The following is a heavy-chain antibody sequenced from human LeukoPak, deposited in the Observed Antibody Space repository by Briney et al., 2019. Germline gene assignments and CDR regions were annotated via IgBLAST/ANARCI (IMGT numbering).Heavy chain of an antibody. V-gene: IGHV4-4*09. CDR3: ARGLRYFNWLDP. CDR1: GGSISSHY. D-gene: IGHD4-17*01. CDR2: IHTSGST. J-gene: IGHJ5*02. Sequence: SQTLSLTCAVSGGSISSHYWSWIRQPPGKGLEWIGCIHTSGSTNYNPSLKSPVTISVDTSKNQFSLKLSSVTAADTAVYYCARGLRYFNWLDPWGQGTLVTVSS.